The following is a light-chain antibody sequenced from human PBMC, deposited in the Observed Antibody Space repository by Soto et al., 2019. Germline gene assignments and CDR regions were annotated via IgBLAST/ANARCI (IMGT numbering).Light chain of an antibody. V-gene: IGKV4-1*01. CDR1: QSISYSSINKNY. Sequence: DIVMTQSPDSLALSLGERATIHCKSSQSISYSSINKNYLAWYKQRPGQPPKVLFYWASTRQSGVPDRLSASGSGTDFTLIITSLQEEDVDVYYCQQYFSSPLTLGGGTKVDIK. J-gene: IGKJ4*01. CDR3: QQYFSSPLT. CDR2: WAS.